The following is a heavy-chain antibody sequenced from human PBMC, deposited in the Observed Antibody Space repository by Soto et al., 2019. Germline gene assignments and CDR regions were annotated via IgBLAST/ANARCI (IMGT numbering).Heavy chain of an antibody. CDR3: ARDGSGGDWRFFDY. J-gene: IGHJ4*02. V-gene: IGHV3-33*01. D-gene: IGHD3-10*01. CDR2: IWSDGTTK. Sequence: QVQLVESGGGVVQPGRSLRLSCAASGFDFHRYGIQWVRRAPGKGLERVADIWSDGTTKYYADSVKGRFTVSRDDAENTVYLQMDSLRAGDTAVYYCARDGSGGDWRFFDYWGQGALVTVSS. CDR1: GFDFHRYG.